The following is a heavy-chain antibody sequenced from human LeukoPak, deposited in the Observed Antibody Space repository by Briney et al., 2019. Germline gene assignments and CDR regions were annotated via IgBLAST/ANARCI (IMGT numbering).Heavy chain of an antibody. CDR3: AKSPVGWAVAEYFQH. CDR1: GGSFSGYY. V-gene: IGHV4-34*01. J-gene: IGHJ1*01. D-gene: IGHD3-16*01. Sequence: SETLSLTCAVYGGSFSGYYWSWIRQPPGKGLEWIGEINHSGSTNYNPSLKSRVTISVDTSKNQFSLKLSSVTAADTAVYYCAKSPVGWAVAEYFQHWRQGTLVTVPS. CDR2: INHSGST.